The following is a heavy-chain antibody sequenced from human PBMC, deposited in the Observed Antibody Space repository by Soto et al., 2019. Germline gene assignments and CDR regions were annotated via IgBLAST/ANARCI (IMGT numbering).Heavy chain of an antibody. D-gene: IGHD2-15*01. Sequence: EVQLVETGGGLMQPGGSLRLSCAASGFTVSNNFMIWVRQAPGKGLEWVSLIYSGGQTNYADSVKGRFTISRDSSKNTLHLEMHSLRAEDTATYYCARNIGPGGQGTLVTGSA. V-gene: IGHV3-53*02. J-gene: IGHJ5*02. CDR3: ARNIGP. CDR2: IYSGGQT. CDR1: GFTVSNNF.